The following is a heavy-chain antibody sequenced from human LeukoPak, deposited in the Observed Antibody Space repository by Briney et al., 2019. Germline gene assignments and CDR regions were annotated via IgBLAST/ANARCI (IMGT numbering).Heavy chain of an antibody. CDR3: ARDWGYADPFDC. CDR1: GGSISSYY. CDR2: IFSNGST. V-gene: IGHV4-59*01. Sequence: PSETLSLTCTVSGGSISSYYWNWIRQSPGKGLEWIGYIFSNGSTNYNPSLQSRVTLSLDTPKNQFSLKLTSVTAADTAVYYCARDWGYADPFDCWGQGTLVTASS. D-gene: IGHD4-17*01. J-gene: IGHJ4*02.